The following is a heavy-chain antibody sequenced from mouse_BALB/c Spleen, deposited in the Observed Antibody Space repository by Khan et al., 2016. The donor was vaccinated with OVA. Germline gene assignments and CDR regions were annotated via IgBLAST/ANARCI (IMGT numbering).Heavy chain of an antibody. CDR1: GFSLTSYG. CDR2: IWSGGST. V-gene: IGHV2-2*02. CDR3: ARIFLGTTDYAMDY. D-gene: IGHD2-14*01. J-gene: IGHJ4*01. Sequence: VQLQQSGPGLVQPSQSLSITCTVSGFSLTSYGVHWVRQSPGKGLEWLGVIWSGGSTDYNAAFISRLSISKDNSKSQVFFKMNSLQANDTAIYYCARIFLGTTDYAMDYWGQGTSVTVSS.